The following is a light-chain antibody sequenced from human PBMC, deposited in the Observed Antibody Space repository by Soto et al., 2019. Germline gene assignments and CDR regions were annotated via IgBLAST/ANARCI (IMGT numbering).Light chain of an antibody. CDR1: QTVKNY. CDR2: AAS. J-gene: IGKJ2*01. Sequence: DIQLTQSPSSLSASVGDTVTITCRAGQTVKNYLNWYQLKPGKVPKLLIYAASSLQNGVPARFVGGASETDFTLTIITLQPEDFATYYCQQSYSDRQTFGQGTKLEI. CDR3: QQSYSDRQT. V-gene: IGKV1-39*01.